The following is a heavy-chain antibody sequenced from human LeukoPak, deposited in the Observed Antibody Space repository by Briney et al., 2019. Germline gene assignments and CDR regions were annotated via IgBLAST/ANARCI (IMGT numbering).Heavy chain of an antibody. D-gene: IGHD3-22*01. CDR1: GGSISSYY. CDR2: IYYSGST. Sequence: SETLSLTCTVSGGSISSYYWSWIRQPPGKGLEWIGYIYYSGSTNYNPSLKSRVTISVDTSKNQFSLKLSPVTAADTAVYYCARVEDITMIVNWGQGTLVTVSS. J-gene: IGHJ4*02. CDR3: ARVEDITMIVN. V-gene: IGHV4-59*01.